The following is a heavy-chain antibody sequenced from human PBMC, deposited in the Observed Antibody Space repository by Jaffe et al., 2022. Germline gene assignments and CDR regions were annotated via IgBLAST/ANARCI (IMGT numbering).Heavy chain of an antibody. D-gene: IGHD3-9*01. Sequence: EVQLVQSGAEVKKPGESLKISCKGSGYSFTSYWIGWVRQMPGKGLEWMGIIYPGDSDTRYSPSFQGQVTISADKSISTAYLQWSSLKASDTAMYYCARILTGPYPGWYYYYMDVWGKGTTVTVSS. CDR1: GYSFTSYW. CDR2: IYPGDSDT. CDR3: ARILTGPYPGWYYYYMDV. V-gene: IGHV5-51*03. J-gene: IGHJ6*03.